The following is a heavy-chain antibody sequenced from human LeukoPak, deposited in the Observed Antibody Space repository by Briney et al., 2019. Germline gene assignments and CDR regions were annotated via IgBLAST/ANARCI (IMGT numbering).Heavy chain of an antibody. D-gene: IGHD6-13*01. CDR3: ARSLSTGPSAAGDAYYCYYGMDV. CDR1: GGSISSHY. V-gene: IGHV4-59*11. CDR2: IYYSGST. Sequence: SETLSLTCNVSGGSISSHYWSWIRQPPGKGLEWIAYIYYSGSTNYNPSLTSRVTMSVDTSKNQFSLKLTSVTAADTAVYYCARSLSTGPSAAGDAYYCYYGMDVWGQGTTVTVSS. J-gene: IGHJ6*02.